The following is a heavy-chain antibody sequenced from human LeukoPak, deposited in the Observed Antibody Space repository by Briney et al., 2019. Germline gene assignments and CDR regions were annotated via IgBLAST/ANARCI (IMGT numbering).Heavy chain of an antibody. CDR1: GGSISSYY. CDR2: IYYSGST. D-gene: IGHD6-13*01. CDR3: ARHGYSSSSFQH. J-gene: IGHJ1*01. Sequence: PSETLSLTCTVSGGSISSYYWSWIRQPPGKGLEWIGYIYYSGSTNYNPSLKSRVTISVDTSKNQFSLKLSSVTAADTAVYYCARHGYSSSSFQHWGQGTLVTVSS. V-gene: IGHV4-59*08.